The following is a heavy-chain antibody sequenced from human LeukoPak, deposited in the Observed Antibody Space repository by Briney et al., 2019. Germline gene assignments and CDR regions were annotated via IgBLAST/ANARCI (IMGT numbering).Heavy chain of an antibody. D-gene: IGHD2-15*01. CDR3: ARYCGAASCYSGFDY. Sequence: PGVSLRLSCAASGFNFGSYVMSWVRQAPGKGPEWVSAISGDGGTYYADSVKGRFTISRDNSKNTLYLQMNSLGGEDTALYYCARYCGAASCYSGFDYWGQGTLVTVAS. CDR1: GFNFGSYV. J-gene: IGHJ4*02. CDR2: ISGDGGT. V-gene: IGHV3-23*01.